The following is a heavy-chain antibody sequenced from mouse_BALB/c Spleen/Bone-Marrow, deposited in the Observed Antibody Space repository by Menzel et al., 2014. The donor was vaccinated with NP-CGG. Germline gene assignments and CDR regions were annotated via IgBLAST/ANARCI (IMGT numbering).Heavy chain of an antibody. Sequence: QVQLQQSGAELVKPGASVKLSCKASGYTFTSYWIHWVKLRPGLGLEWIGEINPSNGRTNYNEKFKNKATLTVDKSSSTAYIQLSGLTSEDSAVYYCARYDGPAWFAYWGQGTLVTVS. D-gene: IGHD2-3*01. CDR3: ARYDGPAWFAY. CDR2: INPSNGRT. CDR1: GYTFTSYW. V-gene: IGHV1S81*02. J-gene: IGHJ3*01.